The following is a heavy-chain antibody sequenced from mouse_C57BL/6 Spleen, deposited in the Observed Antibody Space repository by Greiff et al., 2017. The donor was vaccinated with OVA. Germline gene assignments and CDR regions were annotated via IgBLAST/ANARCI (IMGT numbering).Heavy chain of an antibody. CDR1: GYTFTSYW. Sequence: QVQLQQSGAELAKPGASVKLSCKASGYTFTSYWMHWVKQRPGQGLEWIGYINPSSGYTKYNQKFKDKATLTADKSSSTAYMKRSRLKYEDSEVYYCARYYGSSYGAMDDWGQGTSVTVSA. D-gene: IGHD1-1*01. CDR2: INPSSGYT. V-gene: IGHV1-7*01. J-gene: IGHJ4*01. CDR3: ARYYGSSYGAMDD.